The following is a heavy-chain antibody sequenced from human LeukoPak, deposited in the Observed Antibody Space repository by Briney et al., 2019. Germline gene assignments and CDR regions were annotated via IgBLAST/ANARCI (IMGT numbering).Heavy chain of an antibody. D-gene: IGHD6-13*01. CDR1: GGSFSGYY. J-gene: IGHJ6*03. CDR3: AGGVGSSRYYYYYMDV. CDR2: IYDSGST. Sequence: PSETLSLTCAVYGGSFSGYYWSWIRQPPGKGLEWIGYIYDSGSTNYNPSLKSRVTISVDTSKNQFSLKLSSGTAADTAVYYCAGGVGSSRYYYYYMDVWGKGTTVTVSS. V-gene: IGHV4-59*01.